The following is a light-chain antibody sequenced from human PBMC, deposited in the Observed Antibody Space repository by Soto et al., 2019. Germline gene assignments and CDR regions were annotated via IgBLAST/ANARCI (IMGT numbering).Light chain of an antibody. Sequence: DIQMTQSPSSLSASIGDRVTITCRAGQNIGSHLNWYQQKPGKAPKLLIFAASNLQSGVPSRFSGSGSGTDFTLTINSLQPEDFASYYCQQTYTGANFGQGTRLEIK. V-gene: IGKV1-39*01. CDR1: QNIGSH. J-gene: IGKJ5*01. CDR2: AAS. CDR3: QQTYTGAN.